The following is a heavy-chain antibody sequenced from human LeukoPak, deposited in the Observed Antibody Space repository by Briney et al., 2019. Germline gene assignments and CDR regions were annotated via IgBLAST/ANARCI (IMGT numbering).Heavy chain of an antibody. CDR1: GFTFSSYG. CDR3: ARDRLRFLEWSGYGMDV. J-gene: IGHJ6*02. CDR2: IWYDGSNK. D-gene: IGHD3-3*01. V-gene: IGHV3-33*01. Sequence: GGSLRLSCAASGFTFSSYGMHWVRQAPGKGLEWVAVIWYDGSNKYYADSVKGRFTISRGNSKNTLYLQMNSLRAEDTAVYYCARDRLRFLEWSGYGMDVWGQGTTVTVSS.